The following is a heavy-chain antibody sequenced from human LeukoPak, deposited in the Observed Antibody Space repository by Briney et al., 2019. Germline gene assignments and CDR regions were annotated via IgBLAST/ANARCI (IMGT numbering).Heavy chain of an antibody. CDR3: ATGWYIDY. Sequence: GGSLLHFCAASGFTFSSYVMIWVRQAPGKGLEWVSGINDSDRSTYYADSVKGRFTISTDNSKNTPYLQMNSLRAEDTAVYDSATGWYIDYGGQGTLVTVSS. CDR2: INDSDRST. D-gene: IGHD2-15*01. V-gene: IGHV3-23*01. CDR1: GFTFSSYV. J-gene: IGHJ4*02.